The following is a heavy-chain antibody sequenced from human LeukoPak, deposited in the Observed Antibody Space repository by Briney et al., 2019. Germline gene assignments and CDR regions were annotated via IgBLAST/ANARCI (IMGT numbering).Heavy chain of an antibody. J-gene: IGHJ6*04. CDR1: GFSFSTYW. CDR3: AGGSGWLMDV. CDR2: IKKDGSET. Sequence: GGSLRISCAASGFSFSTYWMNWVRQAPGKGLEWVANIKKDGSETYDVDSVKGRFTISRDNAKNSLYLQMKSLRDEDTAVYYFAGGSGWLMDVWGKGTTVTVSS. D-gene: IGHD6-19*01. V-gene: IGHV3-7*01.